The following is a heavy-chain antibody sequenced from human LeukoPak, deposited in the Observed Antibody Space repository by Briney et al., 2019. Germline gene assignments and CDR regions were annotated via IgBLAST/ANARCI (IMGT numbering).Heavy chain of an antibody. Sequence: GGSLRLSCAASGFTFSNYDIHWVRQASGKGLEWVSSISSSSSYIYYADSVKGRFTISRDNAKNSLYLQMNSLRAEDTAVYYCARDYYDAFDIWGQGTMVTVSS. V-gene: IGHV3-21*01. D-gene: IGHD3-10*01. CDR3: ARDYYDAFDI. J-gene: IGHJ3*02. CDR1: GFTFSNYD. CDR2: ISSSSSYI.